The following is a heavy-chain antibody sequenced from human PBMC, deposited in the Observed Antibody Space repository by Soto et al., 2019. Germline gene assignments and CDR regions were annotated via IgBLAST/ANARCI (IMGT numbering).Heavy chain of an antibody. CDR3: ARGYSNHFFDY. CDR1: GGSLSSYY. D-gene: IGHD4-4*01. V-gene: IGHV4-59*01. Sequence: LETLSLTCTVSGGSLSSYYLSWIRQPPGKGLERIGYIYYSGSTNYNPSLKSRVTISVDTSKNQFSLKLSSVTAADTAVYYCARGYSNHFFDYWGQGTLVTVSS. J-gene: IGHJ4*02. CDR2: IYYSGST.